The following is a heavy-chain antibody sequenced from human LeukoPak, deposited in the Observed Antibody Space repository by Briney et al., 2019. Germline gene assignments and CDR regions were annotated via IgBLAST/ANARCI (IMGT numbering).Heavy chain of an antibody. D-gene: IGHD1-7*01. CDR3: ARGPFNWNYVSRYYYYYYYMDV. CDR1: GFTFSSYS. Sequence: GGSLRLSCVASGFTFSSYSMNWVRQAPGKGLEWVSSISSSSSYIYYADSVKGRFTISRDNAKNSLYLQMNSLRAEDTAVYYCARGPFNWNYVSRYYYYYYYMDVWGKGTTVTVSS. CDR2: ISSSSSYI. J-gene: IGHJ6*03. V-gene: IGHV3-21*01.